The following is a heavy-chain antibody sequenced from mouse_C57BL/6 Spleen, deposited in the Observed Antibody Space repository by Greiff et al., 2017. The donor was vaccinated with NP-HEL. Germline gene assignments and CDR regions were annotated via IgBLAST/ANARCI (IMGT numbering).Heavy chain of an antibody. CDR3: AIHLDYYGSSYVSWFAY. V-gene: IGHV1-62-2*01. CDR2: FYPGSGSI. CDR1: GYTFTEYT. D-gene: IGHD1-1*01. Sequence: QVQLKQSGAELVKPGASVKLSCKASGYTFTEYTIHWVKQRSGQGLEWIGWFYPGSGSIKYNEKFKDKATLTADKSSSTVYMELSRLTSEDSAVYFCAIHLDYYGSSYVSWFAYWGQGTLVTVSA. J-gene: IGHJ3*01.